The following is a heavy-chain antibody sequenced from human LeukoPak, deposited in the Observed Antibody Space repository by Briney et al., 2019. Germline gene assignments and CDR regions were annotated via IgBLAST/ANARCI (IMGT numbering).Heavy chain of an antibody. Sequence: ASVKVSCKASGYTFTGYYMHWVRQAPGQGLEWMGWINPNSGGTNYAQKFQGRVTMTRDTSISTAYMELRSLRSDDTAVYYCASFIVGGHDAFDIWGQGTMVTVSS. CDR1: GYTFTGYY. CDR3: ASFIVGGHDAFDI. V-gene: IGHV1-2*02. D-gene: IGHD1-26*01. CDR2: INPNSGGT. J-gene: IGHJ3*02.